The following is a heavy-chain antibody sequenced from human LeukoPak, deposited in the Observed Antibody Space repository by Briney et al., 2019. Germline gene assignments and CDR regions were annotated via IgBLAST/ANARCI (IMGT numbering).Heavy chain of an antibody. J-gene: IGHJ4*02. V-gene: IGHV4-30-4*08. CDR3: ARAGPAYNGDYFDY. CDR2: IYYSGRS. D-gene: IGHD1-1*01. Sequence: TSETLSLTCTVSGGSISSGDYQWSWIRQPPGKGLECIGYIYYSGRSYYNPSLKSPLTISADTSKNQFSLKMSSVTAADTAVYYCARAGPAYNGDYFDYWGQGTLVTVSS. CDR1: GGSISSGDYQ.